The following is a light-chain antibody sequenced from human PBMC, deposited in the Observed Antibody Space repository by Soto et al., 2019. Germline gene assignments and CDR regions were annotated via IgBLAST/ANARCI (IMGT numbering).Light chain of an antibody. CDR3: VLYMGSGLWV. CDR1: PGSVSTSYN. J-gene: IGLJ3*02. Sequence: QTVVTQEPSFSVSPGGTVTLPVALTPGSVSTSYNPSWYQQTPGQAPRTLIYSTNTRSSGVPDRFSGSILGNKAALTITGAQADDESDYYCVLYMGSGLWVFGGGTKVTVL. V-gene: IGLV8-61*01. CDR2: STN.